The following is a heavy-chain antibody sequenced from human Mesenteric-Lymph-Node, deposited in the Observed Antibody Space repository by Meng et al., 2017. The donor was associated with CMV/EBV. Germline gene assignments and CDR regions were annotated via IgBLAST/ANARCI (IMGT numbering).Heavy chain of an antibody. CDR1: GGTFSSYG. CDR3: ARDKSVGATTDAFDI. J-gene: IGHJ3*02. CDR2: IIPIFGTP. V-gene: IGHV1-69*05. Sequence: SVKVSCKASGGTFSSYGTGCVRQAPGQGLEWMGGIIPIFGTPNYAQKFQGRVTITTDESTSTAYMELSSLRSEDTAVYYCARDKSVGATTDAFDIWGQGTMVTVSS. D-gene: IGHD1-26*01.